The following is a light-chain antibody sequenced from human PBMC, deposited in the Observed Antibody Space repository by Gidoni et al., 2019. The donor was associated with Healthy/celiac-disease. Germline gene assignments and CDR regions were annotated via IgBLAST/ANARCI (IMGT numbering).Light chain of an antibody. CDR2: LNSDGSH. J-gene: IGLJ2*01. V-gene: IGLV4-69*01. Sequence: QLVLTQSPSASASLGASVKLTCTLSSGNSSYAIAWHQQQPEKAPRYLMKLNSDGSHSKGDGIPDRFSGSSSGAERYLTISSLQSEDEADYYCQTWGTGIQVFGGGTKLTVL. CDR1: SGNSSYA. CDR3: QTWGTGIQV.